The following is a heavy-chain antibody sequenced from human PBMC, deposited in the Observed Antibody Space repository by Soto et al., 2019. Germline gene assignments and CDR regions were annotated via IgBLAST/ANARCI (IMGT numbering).Heavy chain of an antibody. CDR3: ATLKSFGFDY. J-gene: IGHJ4*02. D-gene: IGHD3-16*01. V-gene: IGHV3-74*01. Sequence: GGSLRLSCAASGFTFSNYWMHWVRQVAGKGLVWVAQVNSDGSNTIYADSVKGRFSISRDNAKNTVFLQMNSLRAEDTGVYYCATLKSFGFDYWGQGNLVTVSS. CDR1: GFTFSNYW. CDR2: VNSDGSNT.